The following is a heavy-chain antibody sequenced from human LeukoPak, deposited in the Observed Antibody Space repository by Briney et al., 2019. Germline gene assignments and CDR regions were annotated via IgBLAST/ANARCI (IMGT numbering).Heavy chain of an antibody. J-gene: IGHJ4*02. Sequence: SETLSLTCTVSGGSVSSGSYYWSWIRQPPGKGLEWIGYIYYSGSTNYNPSLKSRITISVDTSKNQFYLKLSSVTAADTAVYYCARGFDILTAPFDYWGQGTLVTVSS. V-gene: IGHV4-61*01. CDR1: GGSVSSGSYY. CDR3: ARGFDILTAPFDY. CDR2: IYYSGST. D-gene: IGHD3-9*01.